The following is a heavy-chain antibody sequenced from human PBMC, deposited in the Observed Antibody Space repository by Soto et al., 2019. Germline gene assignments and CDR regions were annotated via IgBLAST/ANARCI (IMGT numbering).Heavy chain of an antibody. CDR3: ARITWGRDHYYGMDV. Sequence: VQLMEAGGGLVRPGGSLRLSCAASGFSFGDFYMNWVRLAPGRGLEWVSFISSSSITTYYADSVRGRFTTSRDNAQKTLYLHMNNLRADDTAVYFCARITWGRDHYYGMDVWGQGTTVTVSS. V-gene: IGHV3-11*01. J-gene: IGHJ6*02. D-gene: IGHD1-26*01. CDR2: ISSSSITT. CDR1: GFSFGDFY.